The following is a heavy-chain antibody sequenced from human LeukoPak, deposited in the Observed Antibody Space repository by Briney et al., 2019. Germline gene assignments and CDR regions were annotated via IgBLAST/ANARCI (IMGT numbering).Heavy chain of an antibody. CDR2: IYTSGST. J-gene: IGHJ6*03. CDR3: ARDLPELAEPGYYYYYMDV. V-gene: IGHV4-4*07. CDR1: GGSISSYY. Sequence: SETLSLTCTVSGGSISSYYWSWIRQPAGKGLEWIGRIYTSGSTNYNPSLKSRVTMSVDTSKNQFSLKLSSVTAADTAVYYCARDLPELAEPGYYYYYMDVWGKGTTVTISS. D-gene: IGHD1-14*01.